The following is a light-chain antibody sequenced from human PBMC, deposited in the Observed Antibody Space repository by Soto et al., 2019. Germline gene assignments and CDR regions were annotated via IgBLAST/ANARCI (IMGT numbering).Light chain of an antibody. CDR2: KTS. J-gene: IGKJ4*02. Sequence: DIQMTQSPSTLSASVGDRVTITCRASQTISSRLAWYQQKPGKAPKLQIYKTSSFESGVPSRFSGSGSGTEFTLTISSLQPDDLGIYYCQHYDTYSPFGGGTKVEIK. V-gene: IGKV1-5*03. CDR1: QTISSR. CDR3: QHYDTYSP.